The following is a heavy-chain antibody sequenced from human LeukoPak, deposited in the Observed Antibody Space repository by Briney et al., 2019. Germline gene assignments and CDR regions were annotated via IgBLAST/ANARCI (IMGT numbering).Heavy chain of an antibody. Sequence: SVKVSCKASGFTFTSSAVQWVRQARGQRLEWIGWIVVGSGNTNYAQKLQERVTITRDMSTSTAYMELSSLRSEDTAVYHCAADHRSGSSWLFRYYYMDVWGKGTTLTVSS. CDR2: IVVGSGNT. D-gene: IGHD6-13*01. CDR1: GFTFTSSA. CDR3: AADHRSGSSWLFRYYYMDV. V-gene: IGHV1-58*01. J-gene: IGHJ6*03.